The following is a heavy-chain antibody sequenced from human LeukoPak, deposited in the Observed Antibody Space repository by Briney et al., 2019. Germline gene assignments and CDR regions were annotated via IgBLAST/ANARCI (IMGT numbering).Heavy chain of an antibody. Sequence: KASETLSLTCTVSGGSVSSDNSYWSWIRQPPGKGLEWIGYIYHSGSTKYNPSLKSRVTTSLDTSKNQFSLKLSSVTAADTAVYYCARGRYGSGEYYFDYWGQGTLVTVSS. V-gene: IGHV4-61*01. CDR3: ARGRYGSGEYYFDY. CDR2: IYHSGST. CDR1: GGSVSSDNSY. D-gene: IGHD3-10*01. J-gene: IGHJ4*02.